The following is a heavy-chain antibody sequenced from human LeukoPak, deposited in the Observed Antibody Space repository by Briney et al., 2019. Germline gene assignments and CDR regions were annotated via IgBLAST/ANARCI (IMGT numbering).Heavy chain of an antibody. CDR2: ISGSGGST. CDR1: GFTFSSYA. CDR3: AKVADYGEAFDI. Sequence: GGSLRLSXAASGFTFSSYAMSWVRQAPGKGLEWVSAISGSGGSTYYADSVKGRFTISGDNSKNTLYPQMNSLRAEDTAVYYCAKVADYGEAFDIWGQGTMVTVSS. J-gene: IGHJ3*02. D-gene: IGHD4-17*01. V-gene: IGHV3-23*01.